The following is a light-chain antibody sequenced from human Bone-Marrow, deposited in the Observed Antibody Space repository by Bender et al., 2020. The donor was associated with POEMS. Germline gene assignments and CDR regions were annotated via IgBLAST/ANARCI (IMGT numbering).Light chain of an antibody. Sequence: QSALTQPASVSGSPGQSIIISCTGTSSDVGTYDLVSWYQQYPGKAPKLMIYEVSKRPSGVSHRFSGSKSGNTASLTISGLQAEDEADYYCCSSATTNTFIFGGGTKVTVL. V-gene: IGLV2-23*02. CDR2: EVS. CDR1: SSDVGTYDL. CDR3: CSSATTNTFI. J-gene: IGLJ2*01.